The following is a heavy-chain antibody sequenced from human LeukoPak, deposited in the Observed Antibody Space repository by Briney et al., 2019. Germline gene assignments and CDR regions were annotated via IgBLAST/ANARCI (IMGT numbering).Heavy chain of an antibody. V-gene: IGHV4-59*01. CDR2: IYYSGST. CDR3: ARGPSQHYDFWSGYLDYYYYMDV. D-gene: IGHD3-3*01. Sequence: SETLSLTCTVSGGSISSYYWSWIRQPPGKGLDWIGYIYYSGSTNYNPSLKSRVTISVDTSKNQFSLKLSSVTAADTAVYYCARGPSQHYDFWSGYLDYYYYMDVWGKGTTVTVSS. CDR1: GGSISSYY. J-gene: IGHJ6*03.